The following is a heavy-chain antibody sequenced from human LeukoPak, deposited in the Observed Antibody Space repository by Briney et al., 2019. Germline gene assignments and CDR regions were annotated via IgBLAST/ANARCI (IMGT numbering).Heavy chain of an antibody. CDR3: AAGKGFGVDIIDY. Sequence: SETLSLTCTVSGGSISSSSYYWGWIRQPPGKGLEWIGSIYYSGSTYYNPSLKSRVTISVDTSKNQFSLKLSFVTAADTAVYYCAAGKGFGVDIIDYWGQGTLVTVSS. D-gene: IGHD3-3*01. CDR2: IYYSGST. V-gene: IGHV4-39*07. CDR1: GGSISSSSYY. J-gene: IGHJ4*02.